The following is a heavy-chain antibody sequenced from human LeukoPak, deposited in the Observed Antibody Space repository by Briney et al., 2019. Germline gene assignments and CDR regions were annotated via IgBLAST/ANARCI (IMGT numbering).Heavy chain of an antibody. J-gene: IGHJ4*02. CDR1: GFTFNSYA. D-gene: IGHD4-11*01. Sequence: GGSLRLSCAASGFTFNSYAMSWVRQAPGKGLEWVSTISGSSFTTFDADSVKGRFTISRDNSKNTLYLQMSSLRAEDTAVYYCAKHWGITVTYFDYWGQGALVTVSS. V-gene: IGHV3-23*01. CDR2: ISGSSFTT. CDR3: AKHWGITVTYFDY.